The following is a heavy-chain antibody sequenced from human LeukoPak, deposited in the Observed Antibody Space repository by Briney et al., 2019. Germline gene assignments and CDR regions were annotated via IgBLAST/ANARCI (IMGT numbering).Heavy chain of an antibody. J-gene: IGHJ4*02. CDR3: ARELRDCSGGSCYSDFDY. Sequence: GGSLRLSCAAAGFTFSSYEMNWVRQAPGKGLEWVSYISSSGSTIYYADSVKGRFTISRDNAKTSLYLQMNSLRAEDTAVYYCARELRDCSGGSCYSDFDYWGQGTLVTVSS. CDR1: GFTFSSYE. D-gene: IGHD2-15*01. CDR2: ISSSGSTI. V-gene: IGHV3-48*03.